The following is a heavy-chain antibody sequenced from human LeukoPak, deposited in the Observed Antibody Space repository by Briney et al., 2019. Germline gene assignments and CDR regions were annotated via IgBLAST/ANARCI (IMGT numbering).Heavy chain of an antibody. J-gene: IGHJ4*02. CDR3: AKEAPGAWYDIGMIDY. D-gene: IGHD3-9*01. V-gene: IGHV3-30*18. CDR1: GFTFSSYG. CDR2: ISYDGSNK. Sequence: GGSLRLSCAASGFTFSSYGMHWVRQAPGKGLEWVAVISYDGSNKYYADSVKGRFTISRDNSKNTVYLQMNSLRAEDTAVYYCAKEAPGAWYDIGMIDYWGQGTLVTVSS.